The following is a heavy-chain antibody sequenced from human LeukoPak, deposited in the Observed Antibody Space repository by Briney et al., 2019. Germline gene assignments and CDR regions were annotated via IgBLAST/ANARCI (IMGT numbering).Heavy chain of an antibody. D-gene: IGHD6-6*01. CDR2: IGSSGGGI. CDR3: ARDHPAARGAFDI. J-gene: IGHJ3*02. Sequence: GGSLRLSCAASGFTFSTYTMYWVRHPPGKRLEWVSIIGSSGGGIHYADSVKGRFTISRDNAKNSLYLQMNSLRAEDTAVYYCARDHPAARGAFDIWAKGQWSPSLQ. V-gene: IGHV3-48*01. CDR1: GFTFSTYT.